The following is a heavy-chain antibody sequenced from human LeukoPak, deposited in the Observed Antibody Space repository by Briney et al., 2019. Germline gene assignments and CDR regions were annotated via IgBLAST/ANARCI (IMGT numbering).Heavy chain of an antibody. Sequence: SETLSLTCTVSGGSISSYYWSWIRQHPGKGLEWIGYIYYSGSTNYNPSLKSRVTISVDTSKNQFSLKLSSVTAADTAVYYCASDYGSGSYYNVWGQGTLVTVSS. V-gene: IGHV4-59*01. D-gene: IGHD3-10*01. CDR3: ASDYGSGSYYNV. J-gene: IGHJ4*02. CDR2: IYYSGST. CDR1: GGSISSYY.